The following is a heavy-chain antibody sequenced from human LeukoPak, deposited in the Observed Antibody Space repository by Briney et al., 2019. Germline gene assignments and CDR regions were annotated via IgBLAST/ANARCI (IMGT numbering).Heavy chain of an antibody. Sequence: PGGSLRLSCAASGFHFRDYYMTWIRRAPGKGLEWLSYISSSGSSTNYAASVKGRFTVSRDNAKNTLYLQVNNLRAEDTAVYYCARGPNSNWSGLDFWGQGTLLTVSS. CDR2: ISSSGSST. J-gene: IGHJ4*02. V-gene: IGHV3-11*06. CDR3: ARGPNSNWSGLDF. D-gene: IGHD6-6*01. CDR1: GFHFRDYY.